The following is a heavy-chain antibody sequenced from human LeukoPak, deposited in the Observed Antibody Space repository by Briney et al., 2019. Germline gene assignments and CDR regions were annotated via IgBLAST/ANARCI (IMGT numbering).Heavy chain of an antibody. CDR2: MNPHSGNT. J-gene: IGHJ3*02. Sequence: ASVKVSCKASGYSFTSYDIHWVRQTTGQGLEWMGWMNPHSGNTGYAQQFQGRVSITRDTSITTAYMELSSLRSEDTAVYYCAMISGRYLNAYDIWGQGTMVTVSS. D-gene: IGHD6-13*01. CDR3: AMISGRYLNAYDI. V-gene: IGHV1-8*02. CDR1: GYSFTSYD.